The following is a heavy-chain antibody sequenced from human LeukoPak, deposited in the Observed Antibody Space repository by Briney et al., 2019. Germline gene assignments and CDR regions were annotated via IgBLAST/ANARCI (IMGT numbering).Heavy chain of an antibody. CDR2: INPNSGGT. CDR1: GYTFTGYY. V-gene: IGHV1-2*02. D-gene: IGHD3-9*01. J-gene: IGHJ4*02. Sequence: GASVKVSCKASGYTFTGYYMHWVRQAPGQGLEWMGWINPNSGGTNYAQKFQGRVTMTRNTSISTAYMELSSLRSEDTAVYYRARVEYYDILTGYSGCDYWGQGTLVTVSS. CDR3: ARVEYYDILTGYSGCDY.